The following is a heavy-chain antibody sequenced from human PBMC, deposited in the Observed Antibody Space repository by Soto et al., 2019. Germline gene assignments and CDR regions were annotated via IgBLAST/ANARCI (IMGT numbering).Heavy chain of an antibody. CDR3: AKGGIVGASKNCNYFDY. CDR2: ISYDGSNK. Sequence: QVQLVESGGGVVQPGRSLRLSCAASGFTFSSYGMHWVRQAPGKGLEWVAVISYDGSNKYYADSVKGRFTISRDNSKNTLYLQMNSLRAEDTAVYYCAKGGIVGASKNCNYFDYWGQGTLVTVSS. D-gene: IGHD1-26*01. V-gene: IGHV3-30*18. J-gene: IGHJ4*02. CDR1: GFTFSSYG.